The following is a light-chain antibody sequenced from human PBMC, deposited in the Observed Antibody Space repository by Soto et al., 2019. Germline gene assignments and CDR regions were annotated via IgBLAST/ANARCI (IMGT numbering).Light chain of an antibody. V-gene: IGKV3-11*01. CDR2: DAS. CDR3: QQRSKWPIT. CDR1: QSVSRY. J-gene: IGKJ5*01. Sequence: EIVLTQSPATLSLSPGERTTLSCRASQSVSRYLAWYQQKPGQAPRLLIYDASNRATGIPARFSGSGSGTDLTLTISSLEPEDFAVYYCQQRSKWPITFGQGTRLEIK.